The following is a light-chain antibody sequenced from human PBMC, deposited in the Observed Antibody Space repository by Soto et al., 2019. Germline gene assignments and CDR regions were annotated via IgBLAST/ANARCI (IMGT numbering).Light chain of an antibody. CDR1: QSISNY. CDR2: STS. J-gene: IGKJ1*01. CDR3: QQCNSYPWT. Sequence: DIEMTQSPSPLSASVGDRVTITCRASQSISNYLNWYQQKPGKAPKLLIYSTSTLQSGVPSRFSGSGSGTQFTLTISSLQPEDFATYYCQQCNSYPWTFGQGTKVDIK. V-gene: IGKV1-39*01.